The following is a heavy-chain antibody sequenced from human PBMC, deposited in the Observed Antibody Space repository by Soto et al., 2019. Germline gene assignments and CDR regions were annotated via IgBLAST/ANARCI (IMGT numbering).Heavy chain of an antibody. CDR3: ARLMGVGYGDPYMDV. D-gene: IGHD4-17*01. CDR1: GGSISSDGHY. Sequence: QVQLQESGPGLVKPSQTLSLTCTVSGGSISSDGHYWSWIRQHPGKGLEWIGYIYYSGSTYYNPSLKSQFTMSADTSENQFSLKLSSMAAADTAVYYCARLMGVGYGDPYMDVWGKGTTVTVSS. J-gene: IGHJ6*03. CDR2: IYYSGST. V-gene: IGHV4-31*01.